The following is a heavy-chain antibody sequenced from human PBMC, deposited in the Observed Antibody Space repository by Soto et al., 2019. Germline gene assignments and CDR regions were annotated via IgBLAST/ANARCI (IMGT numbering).Heavy chain of an antibody. CDR3: ARDHSGYYFYYFDY. J-gene: IGHJ4*02. CDR2: IYYSGST. V-gene: IGHV4-39*02. Sequence: PSETLSLTCTVSGGSISSGGYYWSWIRQHPGKGLEWIGHIYYSGSTYYNPSLKSRVTISVDTSKNQFSLKLSSVTAADTAVYYCARDHSGYYFYYFDYWGRGTLVTVSS. D-gene: IGHD3-22*01. CDR1: GGSISSGGYY.